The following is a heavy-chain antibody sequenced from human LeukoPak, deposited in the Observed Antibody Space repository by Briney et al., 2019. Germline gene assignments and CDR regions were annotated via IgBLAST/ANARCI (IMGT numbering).Heavy chain of an antibody. CDR2: ISSSSSYI. J-gene: IGHJ4*02. CDR3: ARDLNYYDSSGYGYYFDY. Sequence: PGGSLRLSCAASGFTVSSYSMNWVRQAPGKGLEWVSSISSSSSYIYYADSVKGRFTISRDNAKNSLYLQMNSLRAEDTAVYYCARDLNYYDSSGYGYYFDYWGQGTLVTVSS. D-gene: IGHD3-22*01. V-gene: IGHV3-21*01. CDR1: GFTVSSYS.